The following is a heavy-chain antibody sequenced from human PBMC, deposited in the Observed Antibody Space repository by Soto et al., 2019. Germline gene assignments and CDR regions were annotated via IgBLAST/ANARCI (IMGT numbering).Heavy chain of an antibody. J-gene: IGHJ6*02. CDR1: GYTFTGYY. V-gene: IGHV1-2*04. Sequence: VASVKVSCKASGYTFTGYYMHWVRQAPGQGLEWMGWINPNSGGTNYAQKFQGWVTMTRDTSISTAYMELSRLRSDDTAVYYRARGDVVVPAAMNWSVGYYYYGMDVWGQGTTVTVSS. D-gene: IGHD2-2*01. CDR3: ARGDVVVPAAMNWSVGYYYYGMDV. CDR2: INPNSGGT.